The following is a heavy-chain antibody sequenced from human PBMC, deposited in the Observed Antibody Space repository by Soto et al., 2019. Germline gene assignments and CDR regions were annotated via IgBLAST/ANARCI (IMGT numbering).Heavy chain of an antibody. CDR1: GGSISSGDYY. J-gene: IGHJ6*02. V-gene: IGHV4-30-4*01. Sequence: SETLSLTCTVSGGSISSGDYYWSWIRQPPGKGLEWIGYIYYSGSTYYNPSLKSRVTISEDTSKNHFSLKLSSVTAADTAVYYCARASSTMIKLVYYYGMDVWGQGTAVTVSS. CDR2: IYYSGST. D-gene: IGHD3-22*01. CDR3: ARASSTMIKLVYYYGMDV.